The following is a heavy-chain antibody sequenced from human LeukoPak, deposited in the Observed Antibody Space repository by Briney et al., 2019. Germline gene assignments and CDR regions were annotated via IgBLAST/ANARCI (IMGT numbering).Heavy chain of an antibody. V-gene: IGHV3-23*01. D-gene: IGHD6-19*01. Sequence: PGGSLRLSCAASGFTFSSYAMSWVRQAPGKGLEWVSAISGSGGSTYYADSVKGRFTISRDNSKNTLYLQMNSLRAEDTAVYYCARDDFIGYSSGWYYFDYWGQGTLVTVSS. J-gene: IGHJ4*02. CDR2: ISGSGGST. CDR1: GFTFSSYA. CDR3: ARDDFIGYSSGWYYFDY.